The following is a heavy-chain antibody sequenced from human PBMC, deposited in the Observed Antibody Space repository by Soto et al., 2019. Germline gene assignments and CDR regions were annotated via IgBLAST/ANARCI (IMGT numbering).Heavy chain of an antibody. CDR2: IYHSGST. V-gene: IGHV4-4*02. J-gene: IGHJ5*02. D-gene: IGHD2-15*01. CDR1: GGSISSSNW. Sequence: SETLSLTCAVSGGSISSSNWWSWVRQPPGKGLEWIGEIYHSGSTNYNPSLKSRVTISVDKSKNQFSLKLSSVTAADTAVYYCARAWRYCSGGSCYYNWFDPWGQGTLVTVSS. CDR3: ARAWRYCSGGSCYYNWFDP.